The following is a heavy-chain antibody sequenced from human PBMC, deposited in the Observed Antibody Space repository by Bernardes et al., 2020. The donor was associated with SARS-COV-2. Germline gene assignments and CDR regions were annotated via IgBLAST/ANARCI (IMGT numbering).Heavy chain of an antibody. CDR1: GFTFSTYA. CDR2: IGGSALSK. D-gene: IGHD4-17*01. J-gene: IGHJ4*02. Sequence: GGSLRLSCAASGFTFSTYAMSWVRQAPGKGLEWVSAIGGSALSKHYADSVQGRFTISRDNSQNTVDLQMNSLRAEDTAVYYCAKVFTFGPYGDYDYWGQGTLVTVSS. V-gene: IGHV3-23*01. CDR3: AKVFTFGPYGDYDY.